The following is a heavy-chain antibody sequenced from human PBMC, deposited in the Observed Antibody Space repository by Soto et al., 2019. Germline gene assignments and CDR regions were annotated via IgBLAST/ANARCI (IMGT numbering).Heavy chain of an antibody. CDR1: GFIFANYG. CDR3: AKARGANNWANYYGLDV. J-gene: IGHJ6*02. V-gene: IGHV3-30*18. D-gene: IGHD1-1*01. Sequence: QERLVESGGGVVQPGRSLRLSCAASGFIFANYGMHWVRQAPGKGLEWVALITYEGSNKYYADAVKGRFTISRDNAKNMVSLQMDSLRAEDTAVYYCAKARGANNWANYYGLDVWGQGTTVTVSS. CDR2: ITYEGSNK.